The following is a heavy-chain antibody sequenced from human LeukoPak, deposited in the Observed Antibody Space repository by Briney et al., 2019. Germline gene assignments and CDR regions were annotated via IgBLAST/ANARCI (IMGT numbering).Heavy chain of an antibody. V-gene: IGHV1-69*01. CDR1: EGTFSSYA. CDR3: AATPYCGGDCYSAVDY. Sequence: GSSVKISCKASEGTFSSYAISWVRQAPGQGLEWMGGIIPIFGTANYAQKFQGRVTITADESTSTAYMELSSLRSEDTAVYYCAATPYCGGDCYSAVDYWGQGTLVTVSS. J-gene: IGHJ4*02. CDR2: IIPIFGTA. D-gene: IGHD2-21*02.